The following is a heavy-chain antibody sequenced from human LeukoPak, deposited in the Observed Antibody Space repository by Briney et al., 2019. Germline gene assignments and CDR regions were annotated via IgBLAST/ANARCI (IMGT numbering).Heavy chain of an antibody. V-gene: IGHV4-30-2*03. CDR1: GGSISSGGYY. Sequence: SQTLSLTCTVSGGSISSGGYYWSWIRQPPGKGLEWIVSIYHSGSTYYNPSLKSRVTISVDTSKNQFSLKLSSVTAADTAVYYCARVGRLLWFWELLAFDYWGQGTLVTVSS. CDR3: ARVGRLLWFWELLAFDY. J-gene: IGHJ4*02. D-gene: IGHD3-10*01. CDR2: IYHSGST.